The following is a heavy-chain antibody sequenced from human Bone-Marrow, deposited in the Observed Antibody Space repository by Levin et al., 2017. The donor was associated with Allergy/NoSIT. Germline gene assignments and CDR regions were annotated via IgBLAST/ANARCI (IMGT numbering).Heavy chain of an antibody. V-gene: IGHV4-34*01. Sequence: ESLKISCAASGFPFSAYGMHWIRQGPGKGLEWIGEVTHSGSTEYNPSLKSRVAISVDSSNKQFSLKLTSVTAADTGVYYCASQHCNNAGGCFGDDWFDSWGQGTLVTVSS. D-gene: IGHD2/OR15-2a*01. J-gene: IGHJ5*01. CDR3: ASQHCNNAGGCFGDDWFDS. CDR1: GFPFSAYG. CDR2: VTHSGST.